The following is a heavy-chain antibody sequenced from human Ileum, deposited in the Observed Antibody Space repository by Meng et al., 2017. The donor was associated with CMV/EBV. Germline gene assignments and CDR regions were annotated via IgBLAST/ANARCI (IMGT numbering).Heavy chain of an antibody. Sequence: GESLKISCAASGYTIRNYPIHWVRQAPGEGLEWVAGVSNDGATTYQADSVRGRFSISRDNSKNTVYLQMNSLRREDTAVYFCARENDYTNYFDSWGRGTLVTVSS. CDR3: ARENDYTNYFDS. D-gene: IGHD4-11*01. CDR1: GYTIRNYP. J-gene: IGHJ4*02. CDR2: VSNDGATT. V-gene: IGHV3-30-3*01.